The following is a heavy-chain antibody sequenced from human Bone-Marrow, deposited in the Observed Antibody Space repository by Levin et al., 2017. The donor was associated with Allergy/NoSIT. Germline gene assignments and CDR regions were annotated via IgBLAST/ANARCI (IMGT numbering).Heavy chain of an antibody. CDR1: GFTFSSYG. V-gene: IGHV3-33*03. CDR2: IWYDGSDK. CDR3: ASAALDETVFGGPLDH. J-gene: IGHJ4*02. Sequence: LTGGSLRLSCAASGFTFSSYGMHWVRQAPGKGLEWVAVIWYDGSDKYYADSVKGRFTISRDNSKYTLYLQMNSLRIEDAAIYYCASAALDETVFGGPLDHWGQGTLVAVSS. D-gene: IGHD3-3*01.